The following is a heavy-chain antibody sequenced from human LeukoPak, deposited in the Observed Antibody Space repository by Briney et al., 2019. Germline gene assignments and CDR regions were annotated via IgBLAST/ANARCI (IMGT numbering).Heavy chain of an antibody. CDR1: GGSISSNNW. CDR2: IYHSGST. CDR3: ARGIAVADYYYYYGMDV. Sequence: SGTLSLTCAVSGGSISSNNWWNWVRQPPGKGLEWIGEIYHSGSTNYNPSLKSRVTISVDKSKNQFSLKLSSVTAADTAVYYCARGIAVADYYYYYGMDVWGQGTTVTVSS. J-gene: IGHJ6*02. V-gene: IGHV4-4*02. D-gene: IGHD6-19*01.